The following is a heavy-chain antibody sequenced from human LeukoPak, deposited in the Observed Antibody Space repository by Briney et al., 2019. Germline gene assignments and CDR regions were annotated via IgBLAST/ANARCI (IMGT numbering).Heavy chain of an antibody. CDR3: ARDFYVDAFDI. CDR2: IYYSGTT. J-gene: IGHJ3*02. CDR1: GGSISSYY. Sequence: SETLSLTCTVSGGSISSYYWSWIRQPPGKGLEWIGYIYYSGTTNYNPSLKSRVTMSVDTSKNQFSLKLSSVTAADTAVYYCARDFYVDAFDIWGQGTMVTVSS. V-gene: IGHV4-59*12. D-gene: IGHD2/OR15-2a*01.